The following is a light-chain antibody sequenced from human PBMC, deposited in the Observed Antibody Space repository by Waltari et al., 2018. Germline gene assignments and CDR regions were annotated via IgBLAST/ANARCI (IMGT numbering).Light chain of an antibody. V-gene: IGLV6-57*03. CDR3: QSYDSISQDVI. Sequence: FMLTQSRSVSESPGQTITISCTRSSGSITSNYMQWYQQRPGSAPTPVIYEDDQRPSGVPDRFSGSLDFSSNSASLTISGLQTEDEADYFCQSYDSISQDVIFGGGTRLTVL. J-gene: IGLJ2*01. CDR2: EDD. CDR1: SGSITSNY.